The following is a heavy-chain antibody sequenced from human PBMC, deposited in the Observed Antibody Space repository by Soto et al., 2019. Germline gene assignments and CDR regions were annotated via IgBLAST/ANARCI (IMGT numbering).Heavy chain of an antibody. Sequence: GGSLRLSCAASGFTFSSYGMHWVRQAPGKGLEWVAVIWYDGSNKYYADSVKGRFTISRDNSKNTLYLQMNSLRAEDTAVYYCARDGGSVVVAAHLYYFDYWGQGTLVTVSS. CDR1: GFTFSSYG. CDR2: IWYDGSNK. D-gene: IGHD2-15*01. CDR3: ARDGGSVVVAAHLYYFDY. V-gene: IGHV3-33*01. J-gene: IGHJ4*02.